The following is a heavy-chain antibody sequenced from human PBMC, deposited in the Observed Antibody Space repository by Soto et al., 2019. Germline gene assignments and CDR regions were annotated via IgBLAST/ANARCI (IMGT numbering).Heavy chain of an antibody. Sequence: PSETLSLTCTVSGTSISGYYWGWIRQPPGKRLEWIGYMFHGGTTKYNPSLKSRVTLSLDTSNNQFSLSLTSVTAADTAVYYCARERKGFGYIEYWGQGALVTVSS. CDR2: MFHGGTT. CDR1: GTSISGYY. CDR3: ARERKGFGYIEY. D-gene: IGHD3-16*01. J-gene: IGHJ4*02. V-gene: IGHV4-59*01.